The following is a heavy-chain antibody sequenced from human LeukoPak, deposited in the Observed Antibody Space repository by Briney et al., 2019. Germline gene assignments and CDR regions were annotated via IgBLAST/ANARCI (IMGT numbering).Heavy chain of an antibody. Sequence: ASVKVSCKASGYTFTSYGISWVRQAPGQGLEWMGWISAYNGNTNYAQKLPGRVTMTTDTSTSTAYMELRSLRSDDTAVYYCARNRYDILTGYEENWFDPWGQGTLVTVSS. CDR2: ISAYNGNT. D-gene: IGHD3-9*01. CDR1: GYTFTSYG. V-gene: IGHV1-18*01. CDR3: ARNRYDILTGYEENWFDP. J-gene: IGHJ5*02.